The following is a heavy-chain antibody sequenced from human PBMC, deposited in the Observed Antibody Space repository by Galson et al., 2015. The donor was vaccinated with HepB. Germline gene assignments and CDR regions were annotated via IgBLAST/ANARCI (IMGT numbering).Heavy chain of an antibody. D-gene: IGHD5-18*01. CDR3: ARFRGYSYGLDY. V-gene: IGHV1-69*02. J-gene: IGHJ4*02. CDR1: GGTFSSYT. Sequence: SVKVSCKASGGTFSSYTISWVRQAPGQGLEWMGRIIPILGIANYAQKFQGRVTITADKSTSTAYMELSSLRSEDTAVYYCARFRGYSYGLDYWGQGTLVTVSS. CDR2: IIPILGIA.